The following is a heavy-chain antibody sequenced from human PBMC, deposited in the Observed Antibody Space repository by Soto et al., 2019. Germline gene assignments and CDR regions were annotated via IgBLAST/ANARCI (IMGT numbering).Heavy chain of an antibody. Sequence: EVQLLESGGGLVQPGGSLRLSCAASGFIFGNYAMTWVRQAPGKGLDWVSAISGSGDSAYYAGSVKGRFTISRDNSKNTLYLQLSSLRVDDTAVYYCAKESREPASYSWFGPWGQGTLVTVSS. CDR3: AKESREPASYSWFGP. D-gene: IGHD1-26*01. V-gene: IGHV3-23*01. CDR1: GFIFGNYA. J-gene: IGHJ5*02. CDR2: ISGSGDSA.